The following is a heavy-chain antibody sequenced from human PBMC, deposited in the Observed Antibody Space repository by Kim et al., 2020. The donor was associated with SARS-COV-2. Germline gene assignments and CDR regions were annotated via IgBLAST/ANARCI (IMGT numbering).Heavy chain of an antibody. D-gene: IGHD3-16*01. Sequence: GGSLRLSCAASGFTFSNYAMSWVRQAPGKGLEWVSYIRGGGAVTHYAGSVKGRCTISRDNFKNMLYLQLDSLRAEDTAVYYCAKCHSNWGNDAFDIWGLGIMVTVSS. V-gene: IGHV3-23*01. J-gene: IGHJ3*02. CDR2: IRGGGAVT. CDR3: AKCHSNWGNDAFDI. CDR1: GFTFSNYA.